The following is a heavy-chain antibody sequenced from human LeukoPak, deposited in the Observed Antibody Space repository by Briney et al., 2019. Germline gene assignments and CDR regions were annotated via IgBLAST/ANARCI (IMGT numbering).Heavy chain of an antibody. CDR3: VRGARELVLIFDY. D-gene: IGHD6-13*01. Sequence: KASETLSLTCAVYGGSFSGYYWSWIRQPPGKGLEWIGEINHSGSTNYNPSLKSRVTISVDTSKNQFSLKLSSVTAADTAVYYCVRGARELVLIFDYWGQGTLVTVSS. CDR1: GGSFSGYY. J-gene: IGHJ4*02. V-gene: IGHV4-34*01. CDR2: INHSGST.